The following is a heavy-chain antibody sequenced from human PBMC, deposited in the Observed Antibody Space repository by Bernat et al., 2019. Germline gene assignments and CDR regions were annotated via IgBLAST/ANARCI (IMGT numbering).Heavy chain of an antibody. V-gene: IGHV3-21*01. D-gene: IGHD6-13*01. J-gene: IGHJ6*02. Sequence: EVQLVESGGGLVKPGGSLRLSCAASGFTFSSYSMNWVRQAPGKGLGWVSSISSSSSYIYYADSVKGRFTISRDNAKNSLYLQMNSLRAEDTAVYYCARDLSWVIAAGGNYYYYYGMDVWGQGTTVTVSS. CDR1: GFTFSSYS. CDR3: ARDLSWVIAAGGNYYYYYGMDV. CDR2: ISSSSSYI.